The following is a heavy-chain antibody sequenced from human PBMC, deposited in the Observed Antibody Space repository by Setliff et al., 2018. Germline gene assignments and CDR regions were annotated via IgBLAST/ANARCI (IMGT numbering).Heavy chain of an antibody. CDR2: ISGYNGNT. Sequence: ASVKVSCKTSGFMFYTFGFSWVRHVPEQGFEWMGCISGYNGNTNYAQRFQDRVTVTMDTSTSTVYMELRSLRSDGTAVYYCARSAAPSVGLAADFDFWGLGTPVTSPQ. CDR3: ARSAAPSVGLAADFDF. CDR1: GFMFYTFG. J-gene: IGHJ4*02. D-gene: IGHD2-2*01. V-gene: IGHV1-18*01.